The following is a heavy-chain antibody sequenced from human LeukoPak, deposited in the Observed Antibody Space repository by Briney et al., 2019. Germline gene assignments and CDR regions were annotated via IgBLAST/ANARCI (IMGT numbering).Heavy chain of an antibody. CDR1: GFTFTSSA. CDR2: IVVGSGNT. Sequence: SVKVSCKASGFTFTSSAVQWVRQARGQRLEWIGWIVVGSGNTNYAQKFQERVTITRDMSTSTAYMELSSLRSEDTAVYCCAAFRDDILTGYLDYWGQGTLVTVSS. V-gene: IGHV1-58*01. D-gene: IGHD3-9*01. J-gene: IGHJ4*02. CDR3: AAFRDDILTGYLDY.